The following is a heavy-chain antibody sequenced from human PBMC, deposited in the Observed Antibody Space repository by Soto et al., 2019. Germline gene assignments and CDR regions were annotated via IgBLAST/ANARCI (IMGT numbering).Heavy chain of an antibody. Sequence: PGGSLRLSCAASGFTFSSYAMSWVRQAPGKGLEWVSAISGSGGSTYYADSVKGRFTISRDNSKNTLYLQMNSLRAEDTAVYYCAKDPIGEGITIFGVEEWCMDVWGKVTTVTVSS. CDR1: GFTFSSYA. D-gene: IGHD3-3*01. CDR3: AKDPIGEGITIFGVEEWCMDV. CDR2: ISGSGGST. J-gene: IGHJ6*04. V-gene: IGHV3-23*01.